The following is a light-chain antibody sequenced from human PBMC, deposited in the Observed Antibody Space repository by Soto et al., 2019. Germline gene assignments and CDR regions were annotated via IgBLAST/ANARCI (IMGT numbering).Light chain of an antibody. Sequence: QSVLNQPASVSGSPGQSITISCTGTSSDIGGYNYVSWYQQHPGKAPKLLISDVTNRPSGVSNRFSGSKSANTASLTISGLQAEDEAEYYCSSYTSSTTFVFGPGTKVTVL. CDR2: DVT. J-gene: IGLJ1*01. CDR1: SSDIGGYNY. CDR3: SSYTSSTTFV. V-gene: IGLV2-14*03.